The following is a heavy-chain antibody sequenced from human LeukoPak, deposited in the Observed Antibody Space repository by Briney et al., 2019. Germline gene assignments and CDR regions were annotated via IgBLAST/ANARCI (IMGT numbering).Heavy chain of an antibody. CDR2: ISSSSSYI. CDR1: GFTFSSYS. J-gene: IGHJ4*02. Sequence: GGSLRLSCAASGFTFSSYSMNWVRQAPGKGLEWDSSISSSSSYIYYADSVKGRFTISRDNAKNSLYLQMNSLRAEDTAVYYCARLVTAAGLLDYWGRGTLVTVSS. V-gene: IGHV3-21*01. CDR3: ARLVTAAGLLDY. D-gene: IGHD6-13*01.